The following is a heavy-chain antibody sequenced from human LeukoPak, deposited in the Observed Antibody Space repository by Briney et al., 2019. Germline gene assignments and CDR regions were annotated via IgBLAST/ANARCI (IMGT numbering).Heavy chain of an antibody. J-gene: IGHJ4*02. CDR1: GYTFTGYY. CDR2: INPNSGGT. Sequence: ASVKVSCKASGYTFTGYYMHWVRQAPGQGLEWMGWINPNSGGTNYAQKFRGRVTMTRDTSISTAYMELSRLRSDDTAVYYCARADYDFWSGYYFFDYWGQGTLVTVSS. CDR3: ARADYDFWSGYYFFDY. D-gene: IGHD3-3*01. V-gene: IGHV1-2*02.